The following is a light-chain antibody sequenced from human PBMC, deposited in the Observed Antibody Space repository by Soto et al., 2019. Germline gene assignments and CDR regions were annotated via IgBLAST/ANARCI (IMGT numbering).Light chain of an antibody. CDR1: SSDVGAYNY. J-gene: IGLJ2*01. Sequence: QSALTQPASVSEFPGQSVTISCIGTSSDVGAYNYVSWYQQHPGKAPKLIIFDVNHRPSGISNRFSGSKSGNTASLTVSGLQADYEADYYCSSFTVMNTQVFGGGTKVTVL. V-gene: IGLV2-14*03. CDR2: DVN. CDR3: SSFTVMNTQV.